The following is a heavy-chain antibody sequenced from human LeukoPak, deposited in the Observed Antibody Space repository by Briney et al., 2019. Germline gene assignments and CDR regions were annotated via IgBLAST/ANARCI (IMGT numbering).Heavy chain of an antibody. CDR3: AKKTTVTFWYFDL. CDR2: VSGSGGSA. Sequence: QSGGSLRLSCAASGFTFSSYAMSWVRQAPGKGLEWVSAVSGSGGSANYADSVKGRFTISRDNSKNTLYLQMNSLRAEDTAVYYCAKKTTVTFWYFDLWGRGTLVTVSS. D-gene: IGHD4-17*01. CDR1: GFTFSSYA. V-gene: IGHV3-23*01. J-gene: IGHJ2*01.